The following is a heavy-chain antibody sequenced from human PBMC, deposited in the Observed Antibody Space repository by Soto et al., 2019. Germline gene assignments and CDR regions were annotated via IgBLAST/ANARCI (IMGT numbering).Heavy chain of an antibody. V-gene: IGHV3-23*01. CDR2: ISVSGGGT. J-gene: IGHJ4*01. Sequence: PGGSLRLSCAASGFTFSSYSVSWVRQAPGKGLEWVSAISVSGGGTFYADSLKGRFAISRDNSKNTVYLQMNSLRAVDTAEYFCAKSSRGYNYGSFDFWGHGTLVTVSS. CDR3: AKSSRGYNYGSFDF. D-gene: IGHD5-18*01. CDR1: GFTFSSYS.